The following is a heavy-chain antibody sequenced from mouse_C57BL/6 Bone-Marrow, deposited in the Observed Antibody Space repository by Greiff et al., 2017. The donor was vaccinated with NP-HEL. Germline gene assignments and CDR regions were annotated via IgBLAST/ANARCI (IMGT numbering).Heavy chain of an antibody. V-gene: IGHV1-64*01. Sequence: QVQLQQSGAELVKPGASVRLSCKASGYTFTSYWMHWVKQRPGQGLEWIGMIHPNSGSTNYNEKFKGKAKLTVYKSSSTAYMQLSSLTSEDSAVYYCTRSGPYYVDYWGKGTTLTVSS. CDR3: TRSGPYYVDY. CDR1: GYTFTSYW. CDR2: IHPNSGST. J-gene: IGHJ2*01. D-gene: IGHD4-1*01.